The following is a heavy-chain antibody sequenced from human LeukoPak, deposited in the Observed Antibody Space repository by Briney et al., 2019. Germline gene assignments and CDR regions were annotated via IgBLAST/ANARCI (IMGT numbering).Heavy chain of an antibody. CDR3: ARGERGYSYGYHY. V-gene: IGHV4-59*01. J-gene: IGHJ4*02. D-gene: IGHD5-18*01. CDR1: DDSITIYY. Sequence: SETLSLTCTVSDDSITIYYWSWIRQPPGKGLEWIGYIYYSGSTNYNPSLKSRVTISVDTSKNQFSLKLSSVTAADTAVYYCARGERGYSYGYHYRGQGTLVTVSS. CDR2: IYYSGST.